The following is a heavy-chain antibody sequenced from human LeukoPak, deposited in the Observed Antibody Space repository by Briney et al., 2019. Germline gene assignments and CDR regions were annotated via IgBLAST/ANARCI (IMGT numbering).Heavy chain of an antibody. V-gene: IGHV3-23*01. CDR3: AKDKYGDYGLDY. J-gene: IGHJ4*02. CDR1: GFTFSSYA. CDR2: ISGSGGST. D-gene: IGHD4-17*01. Sequence: PGGSLRLSCAASGFTFSSYAMGWVRQAPGKGLEWVSAISGSGGSTYYADSVKGRFTISRDNSKNTLYLQMNSLRAEDTAVYYCAKDKYGDYGLDYWGQGTLVTVSS.